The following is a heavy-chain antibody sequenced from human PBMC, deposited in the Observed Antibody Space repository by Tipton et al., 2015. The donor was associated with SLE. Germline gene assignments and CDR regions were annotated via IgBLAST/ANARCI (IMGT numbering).Heavy chain of an antibody. CDR2: FNHTGST. D-gene: IGHD3-16*01. CDR1: RGSFSGYS. J-gene: IGHJ6*03. CDR3: ARGVGGYCFYYSMAV. V-gene: IGHV4-34*01. Sequence: TLSLTCAVYRGSFSGYSWTWIRQSPGRGLEWIGEFNHTGSTTYNPSLKSRATLSVDTSKNQLSLKLTSVTAAATAVYYCARGVGGYCFYYSMAVSGKGTPVTISS.